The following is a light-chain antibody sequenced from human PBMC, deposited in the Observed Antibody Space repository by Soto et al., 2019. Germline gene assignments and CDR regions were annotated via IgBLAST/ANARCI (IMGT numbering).Light chain of an antibody. CDR1: QSISSY. V-gene: IGKV1-39*01. CDR3: HQYNSWPPGT. CDR2: DAS. J-gene: IGKJ2*01. Sequence: DIQMTQSRSSLSSSGGDIVTITCGASQSISSYLNWYQQKPGKPPKLLIYDASSLESGVPSRFSGSGSGTEFTLTISSLQSEDFALYYCHQYNSWPPGTFGQGTKVDIK.